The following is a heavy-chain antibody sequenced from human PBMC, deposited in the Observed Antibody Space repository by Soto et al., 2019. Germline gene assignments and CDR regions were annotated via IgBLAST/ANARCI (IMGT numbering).Heavy chain of an antibody. Sequence: SETLSLTCTVSGGSISSGGYYWSWIRQHPGKGLEWIGYIYYSGSTYYNPSLKSRVTISVDTSKNQFSLKLSSVTAADTAVYYCARLLPPSCGGCGSDYWGQGTLVTVSS. J-gene: IGHJ4*02. CDR1: GGSISSGGYY. V-gene: IGHV4-31*03. D-gene: IGHD2-21*01. CDR3: ARLLPPSCGGCGSDY. CDR2: IYYSGST.